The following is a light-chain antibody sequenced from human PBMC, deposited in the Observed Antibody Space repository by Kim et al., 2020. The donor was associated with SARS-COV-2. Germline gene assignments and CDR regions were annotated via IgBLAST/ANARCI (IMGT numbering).Light chain of an antibody. CDR3: LLYVGSGIHWV. CDR1: SGSVSTSNY. V-gene: IGLV8-61*01. J-gene: IGLJ3*02. Sequence: QTVVTQEPSFSVCPGGTVTLTCGLSSGSVSTSNYPSWYQQTPGQAPRTLIFSTNTRSSGVPDRFSGSILGNKAALTITGAQADDESDYYCLLYVGSGIHWVFGGGTQLTVL. CDR2: STN.